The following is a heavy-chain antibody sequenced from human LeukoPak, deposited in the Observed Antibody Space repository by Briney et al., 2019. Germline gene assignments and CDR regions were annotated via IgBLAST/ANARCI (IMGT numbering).Heavy chain of an antibody. D-gene: IGHD3-3*01. CDR3: ARDPNTILGDGYYYYMDV. V-gene: IGHV3-9*01. CDR1: GFTFDDYA. CDR2: ISWNSGSI. J-gene: IGHJ6*03. Sequence: PGRSLRLSCAASGFTFDDYAMHWVRQAPGKGLEWVSGISWNSGSIGYADSVKGRFTISRDNAKNSLYLQINSLRAEDTAVYYCARDPNTILGDGYYYYMDVWGKGTTVTVSS.